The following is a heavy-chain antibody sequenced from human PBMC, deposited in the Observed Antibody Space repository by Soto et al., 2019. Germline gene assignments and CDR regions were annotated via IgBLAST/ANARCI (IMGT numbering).Heavy chain of an antibody. V-gene: IGHV3-74*01. D-gene: IGHD1-20*01. J-gene: IGHJ3*01. CDR2: VNGDGSST. Sequence: EVQLVESGGGLVQPGGSLRLSCAASGFTFSNYWLHWVRQAPGKGLVWVSRVNGDGSSTFYAYSVKGRFTISRDNAENTVFLQMDSLRAEDTAVYYCARDNWNTVWGQGTVVTVSS. CDR3: ARDNWNTV. CDR1: GFTFSNYW.